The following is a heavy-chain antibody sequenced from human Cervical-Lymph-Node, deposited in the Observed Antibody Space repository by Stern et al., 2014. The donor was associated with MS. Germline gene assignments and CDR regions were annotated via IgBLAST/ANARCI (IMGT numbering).Heavy chain of an antibody. J-gene: IGHJ6*02. CDR1: GYTLTEYS. Sequence: VQLVESGAEVKKPGASLKVSCTVSGYTLTEYSMHWVRQAPGKGLEWVGGFDPEDGGTIYAQKFQGRVTMTEDTSTDTAYMELSSLRSEDTAVYYCATDRDDFRSGYSAPTKGYGLDVWGQGTTVTVTS. CDR2: FDPEDGGT. D-gene: IGHD3-3*01. V-gene: IGHV1-24*01. CDR3: ATDRDDFRSGYSAPTKGYGLDV.